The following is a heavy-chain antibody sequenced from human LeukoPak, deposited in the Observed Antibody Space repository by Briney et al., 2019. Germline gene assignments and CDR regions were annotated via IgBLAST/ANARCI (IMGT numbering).Heavy chain of an antibody. J-gene: IGHJ4*02. CDR2: ISSSSSYI. V-gene: IGHV3-21*01. Sequence: GGSLRLSCAASGFTFSSFSMNWVRQAPGKGLEWVSSISSSSSYIYYADSVKGRFTISRDNAKNSLYLQMNSLRAEDTAVYYCARGSSSNCDYWGQGTLVTVSS. CDR3: ARGSSSNCDY. CDR1: GFTFSSFS. D-gene: IGHD6-6*01.